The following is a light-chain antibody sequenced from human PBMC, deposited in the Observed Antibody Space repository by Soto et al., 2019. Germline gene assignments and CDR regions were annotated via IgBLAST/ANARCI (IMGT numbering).Light chain of an antibody. CDR3: SSYTDRNNLV. J-gene: IGLJ1*01. Sequence: QSALTQSPSASGSPGQSVTISCTGTSSDIGGYNSVSWYQQHPGKAPKVMIYDVSKQPSGVPDRFSGSKSGNTASLTVSALQAEDEADYYCSSYTDRNNLVFGTGTQLTVL. CDR2: DVS. V-gene: IGLV2-8*01. CDR1: SSDIGGYNS.